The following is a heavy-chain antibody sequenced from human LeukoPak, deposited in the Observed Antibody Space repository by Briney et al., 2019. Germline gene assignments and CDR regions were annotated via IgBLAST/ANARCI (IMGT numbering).Heavy chain of an antibody. Sequence: PSQTLSLTCTVTGGSISSGGYYWSWIRQPPGKGLEWIAYMYYSGSTYYNPSLKSRVTMSADTSKNQLSLKLSSVTAADTAVYYCARPYYYDSRIDPWGQGILVTVSS. J-gene: IGHJ5*02. CDR2: MYYSGST. CDR3: ARPYYYDSRIDP. D-gene: IGHD3-22*01. CDR1: GGSISSGGYY. V-gene: IGHV4-30-4*01.